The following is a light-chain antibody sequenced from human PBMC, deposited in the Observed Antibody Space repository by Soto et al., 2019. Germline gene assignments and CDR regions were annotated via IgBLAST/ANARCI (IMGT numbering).Light chain of an antibody. CDR1: QYVSTN. V-gene: IGKV3D-15*01. J-gene: IGKJ4*01. CDR3: QQYDTWPLT. Sequence: RVMTQFPATLSVSPGERATLSCRASQYVSTNLAWYQQQPGQPPRLLIYDISNRATGIPARFSGSGSETEFALTITSLQSEDFAVYYCQQYDTWPLTFGGGTKVDI. CDR2: DIS.